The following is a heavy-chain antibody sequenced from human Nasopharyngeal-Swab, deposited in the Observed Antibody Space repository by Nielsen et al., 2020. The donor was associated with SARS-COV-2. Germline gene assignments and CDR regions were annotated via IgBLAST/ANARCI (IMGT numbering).Heavy chain of an antibody. J-gene: IGHJ3*02. CDR2: IDTDGRVT. D-gene: IGHD3-22*01. Sequence: GESLKISCAASGFSFRSYWMHWVRQVPGEGLVWVSRIDTDGRVTNYADSVKGRFTISRDNSKNTLYLQMNSLRAEDTAVYYCARDPDDYYDSSGYGFDIWGQGTMVTVSS. V-gene: IGHV3-74*01. CDR1: GFSFRSYW. CDR3: ARDPDDYYDSSGYGFDI.